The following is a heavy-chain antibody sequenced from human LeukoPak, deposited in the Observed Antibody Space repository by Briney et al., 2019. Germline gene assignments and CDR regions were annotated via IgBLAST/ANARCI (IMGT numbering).Heavy chain of an antibody. CDR1: GYTFTGSY. Sequence: GASVKVSCKASGYTFTGSYMHWVRQAPGQGLEWMGWINPNSGGRNYAQRFQGRVTMTRDTSISTAYMELSGLRSDDTAVYYCARESDIPGLDYWGRGTLVTVSS. J-gene: IGHJ2*01. CDR2: INPNSGGR. D-gene: IGHD2-15*01. V-gene: IGHV1-2*02. CDR3: ARESDIPGLDY.